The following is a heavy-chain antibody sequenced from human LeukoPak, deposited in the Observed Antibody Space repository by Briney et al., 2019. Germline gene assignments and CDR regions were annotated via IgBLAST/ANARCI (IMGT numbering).Heavy chain of an antibody. CDR3: VKDMGFDLLKDAFHI. CDR1: GFSLDDYA. Sequence: PGRSLRLSCVGSGFSLDDYAMHWVRQVAGKGLEWVSSISWDSGNQAYADSVKGRFTISRDNAKNPLYLQMNSLRPEDTAFYYCVKDMGFDLLKDAFHIWGQGTLVTVSS. CDR2: ISWDSGNQ. D-gene: IGHD3-9*01. J-gene: IGHJ3*02. V-gene: IGHV3-9*01.